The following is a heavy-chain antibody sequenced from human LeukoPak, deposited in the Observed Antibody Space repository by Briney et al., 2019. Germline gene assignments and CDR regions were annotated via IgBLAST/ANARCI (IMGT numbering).Heavy chain of an antibody. Sequence: GESLKISCKGSGYSFTSYWIGWVRQMPGKGLEWMGIIYPGDSDTRYSPSFQGQVTISADKSIDTAYLQWSSLKASDTATYYCAGQGRSSWSNNPDAFDIWGQGTMVTVSS. CDR3: AGQGRSSWSNNPDAFDI. CDR1: GYSFTSYW. J-gene: IGHJ3*02. V-gene: IGHV5-51*01. CDR2: IYPGDSDT. D-gene: IGHD6-13*01.